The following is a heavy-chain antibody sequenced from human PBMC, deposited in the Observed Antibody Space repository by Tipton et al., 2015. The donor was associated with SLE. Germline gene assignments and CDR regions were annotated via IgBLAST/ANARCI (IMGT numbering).Heavy chain of an antibody. V-gene: IGHV4-34*01. Sequence: TLSLTCAVYGGSFSGYYWSWIRQPPGKGLEWIGEINHSGSTNYNPSLKSRVTISVDTSKNQFSLKLSSVTAADTAVYYCARPRSRSGYYYYGMDVWGQGTTVTVSS. J-gene: IGHJ6*02. CDR1: GGSFSGYY. D-gene: IGHD7-27*01. CDR2: INHSGST. CDR3: ARPRSRSGYYYYGMDV.